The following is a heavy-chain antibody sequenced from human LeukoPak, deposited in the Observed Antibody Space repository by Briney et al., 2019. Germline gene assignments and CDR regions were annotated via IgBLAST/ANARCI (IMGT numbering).Heavy chain of an antibody. D-gene: IGHD3-9*01. V-gene: IGHV1-18*01. J-gene: IGHJ3*02. CDR1: GYTFTSYG. Sequence: GASVKVSCKASGYTFTSYGISWVRQAPGQGLEWMGWISAYNGNTNYAQKLQGRVTMTTDTSTSTAYMELRSLRSDDTAVYYCAKTLGTDYDILTGYPEAFDIWGQGTMVTVSS. CDR2: ISAYNGNT. CDR3: AKTLGTDYDILTGYPEAFDI.